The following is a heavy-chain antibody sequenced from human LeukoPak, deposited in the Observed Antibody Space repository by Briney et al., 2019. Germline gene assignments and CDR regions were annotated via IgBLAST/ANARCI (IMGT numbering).Heavy chain of an antibody. Sequence: PSETLSLTCAVYGGSFSGYYWSWSRQPPGKGLEWIGEINHSGSTNYNPSLKSRVTISVDTSKNQFSLKLSSVTAADTAVYYCARLRPQQLVLSAKEVNWFDPWGQGTLVTVSS. J-gene: IGHJ5*02. CDR1: GGSFSGYY. CDR2: INHSGST. CDR3: ARLRPQQLVLSAKEVNWFDP. D-gene: IGHD6-13*01. V-gene: IGHV4-34*01.